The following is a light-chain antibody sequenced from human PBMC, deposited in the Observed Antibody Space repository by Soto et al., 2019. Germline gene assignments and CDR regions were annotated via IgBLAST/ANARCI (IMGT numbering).Light chain of an antibody. V-gene: IGLV4-60*03. CDR2: LEGSGGY. CDR3: ETWDSNSYV. Sequence: QPVLTQSSSASASLGSSVRLTCTLSSGHRSYIIAWHQQQPGKAPRYLMKLEGSGGYSKGSGVPDRFSGSSSGADRYLTISSLQSEDEADYYCETWDSNSYVFGTGTKLTVL. J-gene: IGLJ1*01. CDR1: SGHRSYI.